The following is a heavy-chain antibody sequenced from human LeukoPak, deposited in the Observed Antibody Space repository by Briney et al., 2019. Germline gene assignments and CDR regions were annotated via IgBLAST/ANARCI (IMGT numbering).Heavy chain of an antibody. V-gene: IGHV4-39*01. D-gene: IGHD1-1*01. J-gene: IGHJ5*02. Sequence: SETLSLTCTVSGDSIGSSPYFWGWIRQPPGKGLEWIGSIYHNGNTYNNPSLKSRITISVDTSKNQFSLKLTSVTAADTAVYYCAKAGTTGIHHWFDPWGQGNLVTVSS. CDR3: AKAGTTGIHHWFDP. CDR1: GDSIGSSPYF. CDR2: IYHNGNT.